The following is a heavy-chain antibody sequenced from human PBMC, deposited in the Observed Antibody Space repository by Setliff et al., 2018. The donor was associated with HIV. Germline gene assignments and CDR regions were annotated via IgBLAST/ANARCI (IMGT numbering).Heavy chain of an antibody. CDR2: IIPIFGTA. CDR3: ARDSDNFWSGYYAALDY. V-gene: IGHV1-69*13. D-gene: IGHD3-3*01. Sequence: ASVKVSCKASGGTFSSYAISWVRQAPGGLEWMGGIIPIFGTANYAQKFQGRVTITADESASTAYMELSSLRSDDTAVYYCARDSDNFWSGYYAALDYWGQGTLVTVSS. J-gene: IGHJ4*02. CDR1: GGTFSSYA.